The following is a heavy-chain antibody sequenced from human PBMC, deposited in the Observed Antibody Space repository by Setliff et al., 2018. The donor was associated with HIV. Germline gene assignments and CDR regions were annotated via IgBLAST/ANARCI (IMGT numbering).Heavy chain of an antibody. J-gene: IGHJ6*03. CDR3: ARDLKELIGEAFYYYQYMDV. Sequence: GGSLRLSCAATGFTFTNYWMSWVRQAPGKGLEWVANIRQDGSEKYYLDSVKGRFTISRDNAKNSLYLQMNSLRAEDTAVYYCARDLKELIGEAFYYYQYMDVWGKGTTVTVSS. CDR2: IRQDGSEK. D-gene: IGHD7-27*01. CDR1: GFTFTNYW. V-gene: IGHV3-7*01.